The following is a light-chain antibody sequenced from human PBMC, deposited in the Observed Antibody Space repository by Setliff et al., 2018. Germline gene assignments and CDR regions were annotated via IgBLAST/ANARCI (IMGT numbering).Light chain of an antibody. Sequence: QSALTQPASVSWSPGQAITISCTGTSSDVGSYDLVSWYQQYPGKAPKLMVYDVTKRPSGVSNRFSGSKSGNTASLTISGLQAEDEGDYYCCSYASSSTFVVFGGGTKVTVL. J-gene: IGLJ2*01. CDR3: CSYASSSTFVV. CDR2: DVT. CDR1: SSDVGSYDL. V-gene: IGLV2-23*02.